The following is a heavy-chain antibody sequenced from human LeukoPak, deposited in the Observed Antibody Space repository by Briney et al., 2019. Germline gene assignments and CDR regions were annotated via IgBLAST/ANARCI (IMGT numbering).Heavy chain of an antibody. J-gene: IGHJ6*02. CDR1: RGTFSSYA. CDR2: IIPIFGTA. V-gene: IGHV1-69*13. CDR3: ARLRSRYFVWLLHRGVYYYYGMDV. D-gene: IGHD3-9*01. Sequence: GASVKISCKASRGTFSSYAISWVRQAPGQGLEWMGGIIPIFGTANYAQMFQGRVTITADESTSTAYMELSSLRSEDTAVYYCARLRSRYFVWLLHRGVYYYYGMDVWGQGATVTVSS.